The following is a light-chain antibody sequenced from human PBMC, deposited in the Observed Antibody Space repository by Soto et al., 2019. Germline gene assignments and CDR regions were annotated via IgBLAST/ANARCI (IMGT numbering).Light chain of an antibody. J-gene: IGKJ1*01. CDR3: QQYNSYWT. CDR1: QSISSW. V-gene: IGKV1-5*02. Sequence: IQMTQSPSTMFPSVGARVTFICRASQSISSWLAWYQQKPGKAPKLLIYDASSLESGVPSRFSGSGSGTEFTLTISSLQPDDFATYYCQQYNSYWTFGQGTKVDIK. CDR2: DAS.